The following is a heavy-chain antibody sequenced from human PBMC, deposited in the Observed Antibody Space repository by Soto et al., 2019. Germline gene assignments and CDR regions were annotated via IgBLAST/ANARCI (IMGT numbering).Heavy chain of an antibody. CDR2: ISNTGSSI. CDR3: ARDYSSSSDY. D-gene: IGHD6-6*01. V-gene: IGHV3-48*03. Sequence: EVQLVESGGGLVQPGGSLRLSCVASGFTFSSYEMNWVRQAPGKGLEWVSYISNTGSSIYYADSVKGRFTISRDNAKNSLYLQMNSLRAEDTAVYYCARDYSSSSDYWGQGTLVTVSS. J-gene: IGHJ4*02. CDR1: GFTFSSYE.